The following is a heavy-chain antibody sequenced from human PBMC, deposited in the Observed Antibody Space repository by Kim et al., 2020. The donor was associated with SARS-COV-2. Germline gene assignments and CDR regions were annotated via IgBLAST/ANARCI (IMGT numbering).Heavy chain of an antibody. Sequence: ASVKVSCKVSGYILSKLSMHWVRQAPGKGLEWMGGFDPADGETIYAQKFQGRVTMTEDISTDTAYMELSSLRSEDTAVYYCATAGAYYYDGSGYNWFDPWGQGTLVTVSS. CDR1: GYILSKLS. D-gene: IGHD3-22*01. J-gene: IGHJ5*02. V-gene: IGHV1-24*01. CDR3: ATAGAYYYDGSGYNWFDP. CDR2: FDPADGET.